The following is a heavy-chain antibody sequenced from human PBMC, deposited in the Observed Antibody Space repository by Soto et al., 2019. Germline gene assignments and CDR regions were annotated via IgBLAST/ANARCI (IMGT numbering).Heavy chain of an antibody. V-gene: IGHV3-21*01. J-gene: IGHJ4*02. CDR1: GLTFSIYT. D-gene: IGHD1-1*01. Sequence: ESGGGLVKPGGSLRLSCAASGLTFSIYTMNWVRQAPGKGLEFVSSIGRTGIDRYYIDSVKGRFTISRDNAQKSLYLQMNSLRVEDTALYYCVCDDNRRFWGQGPLVTVSS. CDR3: VCDDNRRF. CDR2: IGRTGIDR.